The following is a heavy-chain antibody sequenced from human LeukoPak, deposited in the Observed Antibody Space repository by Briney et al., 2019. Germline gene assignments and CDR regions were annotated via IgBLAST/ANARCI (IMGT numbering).Heavy chain of an antibody. Sequence: GGSLRLSCAASGFTLADYAMHWVRQAPGKGLEWVSLISANGGSTYYADSVKGRFTISRDNSKNSLYLQMNSLRTEDTALYYCAKFLSSSWPDYWGQGTLVTVSS. CDR3: AKFLSSSWPDY. J-gene: IGHJ4*02. CDR2: ISANGGST. CDR1: GFTLADYA. D-gene: IGHD6-13*01. V-gene: IGHV3-43*02.